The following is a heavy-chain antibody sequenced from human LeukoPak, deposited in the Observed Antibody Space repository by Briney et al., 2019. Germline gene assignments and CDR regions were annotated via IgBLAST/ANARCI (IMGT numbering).Heavy chain of an antibody. CDR3: ATLGSVRYCSSTSCYSSDY. J-gene: IGHJ4*02. CDR2: TSSSSSTI. CDR1: GFTFSSYS. Sequence: GGSLRLSCAASGFTFSSYSMNWVRQAPGKGLEWVSYTSSSSSTIYYADSVKGRFTISRDNAKNSLYLQMNSLRAEDTAVYYCATLGSVRYCSSTSCYSSDYWGQGTLVTVSS. D-gene: IGHD2-2*01. V-gene: IGHV3-48*04.